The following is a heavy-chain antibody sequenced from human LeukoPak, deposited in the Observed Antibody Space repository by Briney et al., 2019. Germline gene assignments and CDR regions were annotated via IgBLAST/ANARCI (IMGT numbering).Heavy chain of an antibody. J-gene: IGHJ4*02. CDR3: ARGRNIVAAGFGHIDS. CDR2: IKSKTDGGTT. V-gene: IGHV3-15*05. CDR1: GFTLSNAW. D-gene: IGHD6-13*01. Sequence: GGSLRLSCEASGFTLSNAWMSWVRQAPGKGLEWVGRIKSKTDGGTTDYAAPVKGRFTISRDDSKNTLYLQMNSLRAEDTAVYYCARGRNIVAAGFGHIDSWGQGTLVTVSS.